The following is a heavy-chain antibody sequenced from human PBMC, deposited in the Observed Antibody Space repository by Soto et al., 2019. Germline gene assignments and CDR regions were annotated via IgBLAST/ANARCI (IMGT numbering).Heavy chain of an antibody. CDR3: ARDDSLYLGYCTNGVCYGAFYGMDV. Sequence: PGGSLRLSCAASGFTFSSYSMNWVRQAPGKGLEWVSSISSSSSYIYYADSVRGRFTISRGNAKNSLYLQMNSLRAEDTAVYYCARDDSLYLGYCTNGVCYGAFYGMDVWGQGTTVTVSS. J-gene: IGHJ6*02. D-gene: IGHD2-8*01. CDR2: ISSSSSYI. V-gene: IGHV3-21*01. CDR1: GFTFSSYS.